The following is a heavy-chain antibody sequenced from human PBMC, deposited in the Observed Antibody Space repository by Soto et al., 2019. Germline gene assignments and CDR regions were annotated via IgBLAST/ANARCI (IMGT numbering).Heavy chain of an antibody. CDR2: IIPIFGTA. CDR3: AGVRGYSFPTAFDD. D-gene: IGHD5-18*01. V-gene: IGHV1-69*13. CDR1: GGTFSSYA. J-gene: IGHJ4*02. Sequence: SVKVSCKASGGTFSSYAISWVRQAPGQGLEWMGGIIPIFGTANYAQKFQGRVTITADESTSTAYMELSSLRSEDTAVYYCAGVRGYSFPTAFDDWGQGTLVTVSS.